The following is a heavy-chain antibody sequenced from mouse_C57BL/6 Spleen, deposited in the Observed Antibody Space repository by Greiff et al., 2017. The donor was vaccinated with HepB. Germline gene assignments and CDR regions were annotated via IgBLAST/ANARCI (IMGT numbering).Heavy chain of an antibody. CDR3: ARGMELLQRFDY. D-gene: IGHD1-1*01. V-gene: IGHV1-53*01. Sequence: QVQLQQSGTELVKPGASVKLSCKASGYTFTSYWMHWVKQRPGQGLEWIGNINPSNGGTNYNEKFKSKATLTVDKSSSTAYMQLSSLTSEDSAVYYCARGMELLQRFDYWGQGTTLTVSS. CDR1: GYTFTSYW. J-gene: IGHJ2*01. CDR2: INPSNGGT.